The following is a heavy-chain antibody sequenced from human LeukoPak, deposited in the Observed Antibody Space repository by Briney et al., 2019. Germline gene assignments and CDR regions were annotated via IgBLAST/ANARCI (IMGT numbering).Heavy chain of an antibody. Sequence: ASVKVSCKASGYTFTSYDINWVRQATGQGLEWMGWTNPNSGNTGYAQKFQGRVTMTRNTSISTAYMELSSLRSEDTAVYYCARGHSNYYDSSGYASLIDYWGQGTLVTVSS. J-gene: IGHJ4*02. D-gene: IGHD3-22*01. V-gene: IGHV1-8*01. CDR2: TNPNSGNT. CDR3: ARGHSNYYDSSGYASLIDY. CDR1: GYTFTSYD.